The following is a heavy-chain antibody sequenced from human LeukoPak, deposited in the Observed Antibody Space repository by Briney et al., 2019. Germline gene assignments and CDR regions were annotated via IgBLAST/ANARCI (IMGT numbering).Heavy chain of an antibody. CDR3: ASSSWSRSNWFDP. Sequence: GGSLRLSCAASGFTVSSNSMTWVRQAPGKGLEWVSVIYSGGTTYYSDSVKGRFAISRDNSKNTLYLQMNSLRVEDTAVYYCASSSWSRSNWFDPWGQETLVTVSS. J-gene: IGHJ5*02. CDR1: GFTVSSNS. CDR2: IYSGGTT. D-gene: IGHD6-13*01. V-gene: IGHV3-66*02.